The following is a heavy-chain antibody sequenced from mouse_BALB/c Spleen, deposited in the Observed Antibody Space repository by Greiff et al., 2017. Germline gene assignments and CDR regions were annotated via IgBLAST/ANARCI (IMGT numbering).Heavy chain of an antibody. J-gene: IGHJ3*01. V-gene: IGHV5-4*02. Sequence: EVMLVESGGGLVKPGGSLKLSCAASGFTFSDYYMYWVRQTPEKRLEWVATISDCGSYTYYPDSVKGRFTISKDNAKNNLYLQMSSLKSEDTAMYYCARDEGYGALAYWGQGTLVTVSA. CDR3: ARDEGYGALAY. D-gene: IGHD1-1*02. CDR1: GFTFSDYY. CDR2: ISDCGSYT.